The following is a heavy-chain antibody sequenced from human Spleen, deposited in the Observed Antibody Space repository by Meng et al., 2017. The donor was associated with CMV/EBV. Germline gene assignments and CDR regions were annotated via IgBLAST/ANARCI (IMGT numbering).Heavy chain of an antibody. D-gene: IGHD3-16*01. J-gene: IGHJ5*02. CDR1: GFTFSNYY. CDR2: ISDSGINK. Sequence: GESLKISCAASGFTFSNYYMSWIRQAPGKGLEWVSYISDSGINKYYADSLKGRFTISRDNAKKLLYLQMNSLRAEDTAVYYCARFLIRTLRLRGHKWFDPWGQGTLVTVSS. CDR3: ARFLIRTLRLRGHKWFDP. V-gene: IGHV3-11*01.